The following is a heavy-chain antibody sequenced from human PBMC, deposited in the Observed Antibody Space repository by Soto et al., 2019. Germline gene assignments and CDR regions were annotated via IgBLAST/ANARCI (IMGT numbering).Heavy chain of an antibody. CDR2: ISGSGGSS. CDR3: ATGGHNDGYNFYHGMDV. V-gene: IGHV3-23*01. J-gene: IGHJ6*02. Sequence: EVQLLESGGGLVQPGGSLRLSCVASGVTFSSFAMSWVGQAPGKGLGWVSTISGSGGSSYYADSVKGRLTISRDNSKNTLSLHINSLRAEDTAVYYCATGGHNDGYNFYHGMDVWGQGTTVTVS. CDR1: GVTFSSFA. D-gene: IGHD5-18*01.